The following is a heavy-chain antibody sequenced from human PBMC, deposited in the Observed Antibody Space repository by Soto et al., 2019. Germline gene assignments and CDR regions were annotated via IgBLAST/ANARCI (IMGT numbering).Heavy chain of an antibody. D-gene: IGHD4-17*01. V-gene: IGHV2-5*01. CDR3: AHNLAVTTSAFAI. J-gene: IGHJ3*02. CDR2: IYWTDAK. CDR1: GFSLNTSGVG. Sequence: QITLKESGPTLVKPTQTLTLTCTFSGFSLNTSGVGVGWVRQPPGRALEWLAVIYWTDAKRYSPSLKSRLSISQDTSKDQVVLTMTNMDPMDTAMFFCAHNLAVTTSAFAIWGQGTMVTVSS.